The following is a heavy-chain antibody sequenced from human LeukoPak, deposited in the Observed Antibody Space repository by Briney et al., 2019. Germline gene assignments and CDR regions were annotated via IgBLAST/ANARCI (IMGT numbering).Heavy chain of an antibody. CDR3: ARAGGYGGSLAY. CDR1: GGSISSYY. Sequence: SETLSLTCTASGGSISSYYWSWIRQPPGKGLEWIGYLYYSGSTNYNPSLKSRVTISVDTSKNQFSLKLSSVTAADTAVYYCARAGGYGGSLAYWGQGALVTVSS. V-gene: IGHV4-59*01. D-gene: IGHD5-18*01. CDR2: LYYSGST. J-gene: IGHJ4*02.